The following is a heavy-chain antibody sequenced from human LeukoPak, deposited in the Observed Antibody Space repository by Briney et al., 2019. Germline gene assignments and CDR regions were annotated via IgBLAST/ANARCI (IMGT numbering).Heavy chain of an antibody. CDR2: INPNSGGT. D-gene: IGHD6-13*01. CDR1: GYAFTCYY. V-gene: IGHV1-2*02. Sequence: ASVKVSCKASGYAFTCYYMHWVRQAPGQGLEWMGWINPNSGGTNYAQKFQGRVTMTRDTSISTAYMELSRLISDDTAVYYCARPGYSSSWYGGVDYWGQGTLVTVSS. J-gene: IGHJ4*02. CDR3: ARPGYSSSWYGGVDY.